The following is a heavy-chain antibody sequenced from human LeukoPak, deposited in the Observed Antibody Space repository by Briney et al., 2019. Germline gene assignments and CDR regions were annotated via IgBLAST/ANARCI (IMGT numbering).Heavy chain of an antibody. CDR1: GFTVSSNY. CDR3: ARRPYYYGSGSYYSD. D-gene: IGHD3-10*01. Sequence: GGSLKLSCAASGFTVSSNYMSWVRQAPGKGLEWVSVIYSGGSTYYADSVKGRFTISRDNSKNTLYLQMNSLRAEDTAVYYCARRPYYYGSGSYYSDWGQGTLVTVSS. V-gene: IGHV3-66*01. J-gene: IGHJ4*02. CDR2: IYSGGST.